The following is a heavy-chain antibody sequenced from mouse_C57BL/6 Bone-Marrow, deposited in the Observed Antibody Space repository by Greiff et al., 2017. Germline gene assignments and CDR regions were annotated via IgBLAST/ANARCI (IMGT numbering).Heavy chain of an antibody. Sequence: EVKLMESGGGLVKPGGSLKLSCAASGFTFSSYAMSWVRQTPEKRLEWVATISDGGSYTYYPDNVKGRFTISRDNAKNNLYLQMSHLKSEDTAMYYCANLYYGSSSYYFDYWGQGTTLTVSS. CDR1: GFTFSSYA. CDR3: ANLYYGSSSYYFDY. D-gene: IGHD1-1*01. V-gene: IGHV5-4*03. CDR2: ISDGGSYT. J-gene: IGHJ2*01.